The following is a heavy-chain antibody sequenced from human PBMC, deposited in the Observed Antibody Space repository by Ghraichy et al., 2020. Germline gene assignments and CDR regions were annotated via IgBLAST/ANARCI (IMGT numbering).Heavy chain of an antibody. Sequence: ASVKVSCKVSGYRLAKLSLHWVRQAPGKGLRWRGGFNPEEGGRIYAQAFQGRVTMTEDASTNTAYMELSSLTSEDTAIFYCTSGSITTIYFDHWGQGTLVTVSS. CDR2: FNPEEGGR. CDR1: GYRLAKLS. D-gene: IGHD4-11*01. J-gene: IGHJ4*02. V-gene: IGHV1-24*01. CDR3: TSGSITTIYFDH.